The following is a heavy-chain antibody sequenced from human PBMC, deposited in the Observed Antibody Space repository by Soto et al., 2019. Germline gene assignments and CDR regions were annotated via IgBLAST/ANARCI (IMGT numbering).Heavy chain of an antibody. V-gene: IGHV1-18*01. CDR1: GYTFISYG. CDR3: ARDFYVSGSYYNDCFDP. CDR2: VSSYNGKT. J-gene: IGHJ5*02. D-gene: IGHD3-10*01. Sequence: ASVKVSCKASGYTFISYGISWVRQAPGQGLEWMGWVSSYNGKTSYAQKLQGRVTMTIDTSTAYMELRSLRSDDTAVYYCARDFYVSGSYYNDCFDPWGQGTLVTVSS.